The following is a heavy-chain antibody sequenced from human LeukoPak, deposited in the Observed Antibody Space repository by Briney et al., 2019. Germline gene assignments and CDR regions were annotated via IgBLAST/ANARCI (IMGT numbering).Heavy chain of an antibody. D-gene: IGHD6-19*01. V-gene: IGHV3-48*01. CDR1: GFTFSSYS. Sequence: PGGSLGLSCAASGFTFSSYSMNWVRQAPGKGLEWVSYISSSSSTIYYADSVKGRFTISRDNAKNSLYLQMNSLRAEDTAVYYCASVIAVAEYDYWGQGTLVTVSS. CDR3: ASVIAVAEYDY. J-gene: IGHJ4*02. CDR2: ISSSSSTI.